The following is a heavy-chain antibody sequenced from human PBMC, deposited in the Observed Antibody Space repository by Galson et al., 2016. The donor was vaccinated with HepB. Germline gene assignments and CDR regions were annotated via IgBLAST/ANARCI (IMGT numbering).Heavy chain of an antibody. D-gene: IGHD3-10*01. Sequence: SLRLSCAASGFSFSSFSSYAMSWVRQAPGKGLEWVSAIGGSGSGTYYADSVKGRFIISRDNSKNTLYLQMNSLRVEDTAIYYCAREGRGFDFDCWGQGTLVTVSS. CDR2: IGGSGSGT. J-gene: IGHJ4*02. CDR3: AREGRGFDFDC. CDR1: GFSFSSFSSYA. V-gene: IGHV3-23*01.